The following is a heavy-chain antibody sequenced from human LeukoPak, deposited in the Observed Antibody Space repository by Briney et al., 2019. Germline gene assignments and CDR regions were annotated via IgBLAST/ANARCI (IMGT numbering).Heavy chain of an antibody. CDR2: ISYDGTNK. Sequence: GGSLRLSCAASGFTFSSYAMHWVRQTPGKGLKWVAVISYDGTNKFDVDSVKGRFTISRDNSKSTLFLEMKSLRADDTAVYYCARGRGGTTTPYYFDSWGQGALVTVSS. CDR1: GFTFSSYA. J-gene: IGHJ4*02. CDR3: ARGRGGTTTPYYFDS. V-gene: IGHV3-30*04. D-gene: IGHD1-26*01.